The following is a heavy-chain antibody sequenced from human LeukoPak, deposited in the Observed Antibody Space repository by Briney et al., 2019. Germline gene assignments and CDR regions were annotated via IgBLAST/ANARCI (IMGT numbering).Heavy chain of an antibody. CDR2: VIPILGIA. Sequence: ASVKVSCKASGGTFSSYAISWVRQAPGQGLEWMGRVIPILGIANYAQKFQGRVTMTTDTSTSTAYMELRSLRSDDTAVYYCARESQGYFDYWGQGTLDTVSS. CDR1: GGTFSSYA. CDR3: ARESQGYFDY. V-gene: IGHV1-69*04. J-gene: IGHJ4*02.